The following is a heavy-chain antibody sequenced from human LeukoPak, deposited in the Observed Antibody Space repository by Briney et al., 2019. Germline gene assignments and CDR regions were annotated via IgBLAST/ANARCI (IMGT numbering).Heavy chain of an antibody. Sequence: SVKVSCKASGGTFSSYAISWVRQAPGQGLEWMGRIIPILGIANYAQKFQGRVTITADKSTSTAYMELSSLRSEDTAVYYCARDYYDSSAHVGRDYWGQGTLVTVSS. D-gene: IGHD3-22*01. CDR3: ARDYYDSSAHVGRDY. CDR2: IIPILGIA. CDR1: GGTFSSYA. J-gene: IGHJ4*02. V-gene: IGHV1-69*04.